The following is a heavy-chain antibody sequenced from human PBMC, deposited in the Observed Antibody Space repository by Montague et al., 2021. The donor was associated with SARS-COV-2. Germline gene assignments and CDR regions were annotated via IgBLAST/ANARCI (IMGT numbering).Heavy chain of an antibody. Sequence: CAISGDSVVEHRRRSEEHTSELPSQFHLVCRTLYKTKWDSDYAESVKRRLVITPDTSKNQVSLQLNSVIPEDTAVYFCASSGITLTGLDAFDIWGQGTMVTVSS. J-gene: IGHJ3*02. CDR1: GDSVVEHRRR. CDR2: TLYKTKWDS. CDR3: ASSGITLTGLDAFDI. V-gene: IGHV6-1*01. D-gene: IGHD3-9*01.